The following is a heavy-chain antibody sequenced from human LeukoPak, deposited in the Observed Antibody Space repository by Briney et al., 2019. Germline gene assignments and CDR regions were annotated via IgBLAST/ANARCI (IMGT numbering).Heavy chain of an antibody. Sequence: GGSLRLSCAASGFTFSDYYMSWIRQAPGKGLEWVSYISSSGSTIYYADSVKGRFTISRDNAKNSLYLQMNSLRAEDTAVYYCATTSYYFGSGSFSWYFDYWGQGTLVTVSS. V-gene: IGHV3-11*01. CDR2: ISSSGSTI. D-gene: IGHD3-10*01. J-gene: IGHJ4*02. CDR3: ATTSYYFGSGSFSWYFDY. CDR1: GFTFSDYY.